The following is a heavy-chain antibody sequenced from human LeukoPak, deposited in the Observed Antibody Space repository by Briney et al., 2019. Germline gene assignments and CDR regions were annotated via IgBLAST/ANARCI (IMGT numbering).Heavy chain of an antibody. CDR2: IYYSGST. D-gene: IGHD2-15*01. V-gene: IGHV4-59*01. J-gene: IGHJ4*02. CDR1: GGSISSYY. CDR3: ARGRGGYLDY. Sequence: SETLSLTCTVSGGSISSYYWSWLRQPPGKGLEWIGYIYYSGSTNYNPSLKSRVTISVDTSKNQFSLKLSSVTAADTAVYYCARGRGGYLDYWGQGTLVTVSS.